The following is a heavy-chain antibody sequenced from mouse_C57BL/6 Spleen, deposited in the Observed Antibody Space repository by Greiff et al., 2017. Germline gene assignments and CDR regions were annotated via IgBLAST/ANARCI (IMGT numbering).Heavy chain of an antibody. D-gene: IGHD1-1*01. CDR2: IDPSDSET. Sequence: QVQLQQSGAELVRPGSSVKLSCKASGYTFTSYWMHWVKQRPIQGLEWIGNIDPSDSETHYNQKFKDKATLTVDKSSSTAYMQLSSLTSEDSAVYDGAREDYYGSGPGFAYWGQGTLVTVSA. J-gene: IGHJ3*01. CDR3: AREDYYGSGPGFAY. V-gene: IGHV1-52*01. CDR1: GYTFTSYW.